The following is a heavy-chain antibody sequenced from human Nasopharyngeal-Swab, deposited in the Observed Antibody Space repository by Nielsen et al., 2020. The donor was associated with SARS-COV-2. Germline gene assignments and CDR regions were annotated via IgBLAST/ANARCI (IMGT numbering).Heavy chain of an antibody. Sequence: ASVKVSCKVSGYTLTELSMHWVRQAPGKGLEWMGVFDPEDGETIYAQKFQGRVTMTEDTSTDTAYMELSSLRSEDTAVYYCAVSWCMVQGVSTNWDYYYGMDVWGQGTTVTVSS. V-gene: IGHV1-24*01. CDR1: GYTLTELS. J-gene: IGHJ6*02. D-gene: IGHD3-10*01. CDR3: AVSWCMVQGVSTNWDYYYGMDV. CDR2: FDPEDGET.